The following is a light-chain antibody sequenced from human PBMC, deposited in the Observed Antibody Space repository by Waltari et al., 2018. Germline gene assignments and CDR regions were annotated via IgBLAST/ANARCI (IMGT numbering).Light chain of an antibody. J-gene: IGLJ1*01. CDR2: RNN. CDR3: ASWDDSHYV. Sequence: QSVLTQPPSASETPGQRVTISCSGSHSNLGSNYLYWYQQLPGTAPKLLLYRNNRRPPGVPDRFCASQYGTLASLVISGLRSEDEGVYYCASWDDSHYVFGGGTTVTVL. V-gene: IGLV1-47*01. CDR1: HSNLGSNY.